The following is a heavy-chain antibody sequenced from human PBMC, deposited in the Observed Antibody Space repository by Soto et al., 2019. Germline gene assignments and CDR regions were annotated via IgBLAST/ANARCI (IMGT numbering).Heavy chain of an antibody. Sequence: EVQLVESGGGSIQPGGALRLSCAGSGFMFSKHWMHWVRQAPGKGLMWVLRVNGDGSITSYAESVQGRFTVSRDNVKNALYLQMNSLTPEDTAVYYWVRYAGGFAPWGQGTLVTVSS. CDR2: VNGDGSIT. J-gene: IGHJ5*02. V-gene: IGHV3-74*01. CDR3: VRYAGGFAP. CDR1: GFMFSKHW. D-gene: IGHD2-2*01.